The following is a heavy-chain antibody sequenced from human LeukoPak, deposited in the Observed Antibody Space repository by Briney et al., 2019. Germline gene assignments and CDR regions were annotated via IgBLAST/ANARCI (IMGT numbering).Heavy chain of an antibody. D-gene: IGHD4-17*01. CDR1: GFTVSSNY. V-gene: IGHV3-53*01. J-gene: IGHJ4*02. CDR3: AAYGDYNY. Sequence: GGSLRLSCAASGFTVSSNYMNWVRQAPGKGLEWVSVIYSDGNTYYADSVKGRFTISRDNSKNTLYLQMHSLRAEDTAVYYCAAYGDYNYWGQGTLVTVSS. CDR2: IYSDGNT.